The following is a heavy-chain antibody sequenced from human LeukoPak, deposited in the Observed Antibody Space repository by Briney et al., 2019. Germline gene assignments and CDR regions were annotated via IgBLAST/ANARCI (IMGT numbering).Heavy chain of an antibody. Sequence: WGSLRLSCAASGFTFSRHSMHWVRQAPGKGLEWVSFIADNSNQIDYADSVKGRFTISRDNAKKSFYLQMNSLRAEDTAVYYCARNDYGDYGFDYWGQGTLVTVSS. CDR3: ARNDYGDYGFDY. V-gene: IGHV3-48*01. CDR2: IADNSNQI. D-gene: IGHD4-17*01. J-gene: IGHJ4*02. CDR1: GFTFSRHS.